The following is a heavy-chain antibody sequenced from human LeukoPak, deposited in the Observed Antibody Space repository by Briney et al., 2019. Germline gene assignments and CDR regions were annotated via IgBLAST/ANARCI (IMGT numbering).Heavy chain of an antibody. CDR3: ARLVSSSLDY. CDR1: GGSFSGYY. D-gene: IGHD6-13*01. J-gene: IGHJ4*02. Sequence: SETLSLTCAVYGGSFSGYYWSWIRQPPGKGLQWIGYISYSGNTNYNPSLKSRVTISVDTSKKQFSLRLSSVTAADTAFYYCARLVSSSLDYWGQGTLVTVSS. V-gene: IGHV4-59*08. CDR2: ISYSGNT.